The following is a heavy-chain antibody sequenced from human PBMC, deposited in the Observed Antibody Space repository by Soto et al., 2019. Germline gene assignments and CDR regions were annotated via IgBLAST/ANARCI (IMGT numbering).Heavy chain of an antibody. V-gene: IGHV1-2*04. D-gene: IGHD2-2*01. J-gene: IGHJ3*02. CDR1: GYTFTGYY. Sequence: ASVKVSCKASGYTFTGYYMHWVRQAPGQRLEWKGWINPNSGGTNYAQKFQGWVTMTRDTSISTAYMELSRLRSDDTAVYYCARGGIVVVPAAPPSAFDIWGQGTMVTVSS. CDR2: INPNSGGT. CDR3: ARGGIVVVPAAPPSAFDI.